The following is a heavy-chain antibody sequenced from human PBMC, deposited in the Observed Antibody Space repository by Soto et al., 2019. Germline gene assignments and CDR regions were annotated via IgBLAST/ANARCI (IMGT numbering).Heavy chain of an antibody. D-gene: IGHD3-10*01. Sequence: QVQLVQSGAEVKKPGSSVKVSCKASGGTFSSYTISWVRQAPGQGLEWMGRIIPILGIANYAQKFQGRVTITAAKSPSTAYMELSSLRSEDTAVYYCAIPRVMGFGDRPFDYWGQGTLVTVSS. CDR2: IIPILGIA. J-gene: IGHJ4*02. CDR3: AIPRVMGFGDRPFDY. CDR1: GGTFSSYT. V-gene: IGHV1-69*02.